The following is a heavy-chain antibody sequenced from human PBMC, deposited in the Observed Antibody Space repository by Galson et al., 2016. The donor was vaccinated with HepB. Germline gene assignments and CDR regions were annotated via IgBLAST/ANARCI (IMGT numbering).Heavy chain of an antibody. CDR2: INYSWNT. V-gene: IGHV4-59*12. Sequence: SETLSLTCSISGGSISSFYWSWIRQTPGKGLEWLGYINYSWNTYYNPSLKSRVTMSVDTSKNQFSLKLNSVTAAGTAVYYCARRSTNYYFGMDVWGQGTTVTVSS. CDR1: GGSISSFY. CDR3: ARRSTNYYFGMDV. J-gene: IGHJ6*02.